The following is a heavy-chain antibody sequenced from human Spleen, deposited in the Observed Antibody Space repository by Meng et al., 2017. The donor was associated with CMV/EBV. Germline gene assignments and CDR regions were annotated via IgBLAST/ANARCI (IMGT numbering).Heavy chain of an antibody. V-gene: IGHV4-61*01. CDR1: GGSVTSGSYY. D-gene: IGHD1-1*01. J-gene: IGHJ4*02. Sequence: SETLSLTCTVSGGSVTSGSYYWNWIRQPPGKGLEWIGYFDYSGSTTYNPSLKSRVSISVDTSKDQFSLRLSSVTATDTAVYFCGRAPGTGSLIDSWGQGTLVTVSS. CDR3: GRAPGTGSLIDS. CDR2: FDYSGST.